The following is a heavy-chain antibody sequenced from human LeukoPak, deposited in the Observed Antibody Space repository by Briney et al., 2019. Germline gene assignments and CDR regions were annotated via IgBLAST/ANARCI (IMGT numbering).Heavy chain of an antibody. J-gene: IGHJ6*02. CDR3: AKNYASGRGVPYAMDV. V-gene: IGHV3-23*01. Sequence: GGSLRLSCAASGFNFADHAMRWVRQAPGKGLEWVSAISGISGSTTIYADSVKGRFAVSRDNSRHTLFLRMNSLRAEDTAVYYCAKNYASGRGVPYAMDVWGQGTTVTVAS. D-gene: IGHD3-10*01. CDR1: GFNFADHA. CDR2: ISGISGSTT.